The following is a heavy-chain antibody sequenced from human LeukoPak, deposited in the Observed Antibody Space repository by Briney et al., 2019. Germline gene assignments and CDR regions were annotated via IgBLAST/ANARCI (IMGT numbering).Heavy chain of an antibody. CDR2: VYTSGIT. Sequence: IPSETLSLTCTVSGGFINSYYWSCIRQPAGKGLEWIVRVYTSGITNYNPSLKGRITMSVDTSKNQFSLKLTSVTAADTAVYYCARHNGFDRGYYYYMDVWGKGTTVTVSS. V-gene: IGHV4-4*07. D-gene: IGHD3-9*01. J-gene: IGHJ6*03. CDR3: ARHNGFDRGYYYYMDV. CDR1: GGFINSYY.